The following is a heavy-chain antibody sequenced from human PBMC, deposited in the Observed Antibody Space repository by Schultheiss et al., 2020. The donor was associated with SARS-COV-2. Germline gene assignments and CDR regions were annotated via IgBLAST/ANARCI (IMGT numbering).Heavy chain of an antibody. Sequence: SLKISCAASGFTFSSYAMHWVRQAPGKGLEWVSGISWNSGSIGYADSVKGRFTISRDNAKNSLYLQMNSLRAEDTALYYCAKAQPWYGERINADAFDIWGQGTMVTVSS. CDR3: AKAQPWYGERINADAFDI. CDR2: ISWNSGSI. V-gene: IGHV3-9*01. J-gene: IGHJ3*02. CDR1: GFTFSSYA. D-gene: IGHD4-17*01.